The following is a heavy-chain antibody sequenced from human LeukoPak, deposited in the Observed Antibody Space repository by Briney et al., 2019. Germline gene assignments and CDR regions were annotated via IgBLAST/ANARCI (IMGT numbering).Heavy chain of an antibody. Sequence: GGSLRLSCAASGFTFSSYWMNWVRQAPGKGLEWVSSISSSSSYIYYADSVKGRFTISRDNAKNSLYLQMNSLRAEDTAVYYCARVVVVPAGRGGFDYWGQGTLVTVSS. CDR3: ARVVVVPAGRGGFDY. J-gene: IGHJ4*02. CDR2: ISSSSSYI. V-gene: IGHV3-21*01. CDR1: GFTFSSYW. D-gene: IGHD2-2*01.